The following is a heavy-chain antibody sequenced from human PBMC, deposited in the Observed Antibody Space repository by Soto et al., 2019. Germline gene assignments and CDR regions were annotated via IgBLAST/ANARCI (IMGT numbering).Heavy chain of an antibody. CDR2: IYPSGQPI. CDR3: VRRVSR. D-gene: IGHD3-10*01. CDR1: GFTFSSSE. Sequence: LRLSCAAFGFTFSSSELYWVRQAPGKGLEWVSYIYPSGQPIFYADSVKGRFTISRNNAKNSPYLQMNRLRAEDSAVLFCVRRVSRWGQGTMVTVSS. V-gene: IGHV3-48*03. J-gene: IGHJ3*01.